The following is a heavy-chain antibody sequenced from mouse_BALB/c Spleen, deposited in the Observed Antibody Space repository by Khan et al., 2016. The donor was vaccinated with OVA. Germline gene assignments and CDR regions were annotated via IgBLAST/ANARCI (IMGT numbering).Heavy chain of an antibody. D-gene: IGHD2-10*01. CDR1: GFSLTNYG. V-gene: IGHV2-6-1*01. CDR3: ARQPYYHYNVMDY. CDR2: IWSDGST. Sequence: QVQLKQSGPGLVAPSQSLSITCIISGFSLTNYGIHWVRQPPGKGLEWLVVIWSDGSTTYNSALKSRLTITKDNSKSQVFLKMNSLQTDDTAIYFCARQPYYHYNVMDYWGQGTSVTVSS. J-gene: IGHJ4*01.